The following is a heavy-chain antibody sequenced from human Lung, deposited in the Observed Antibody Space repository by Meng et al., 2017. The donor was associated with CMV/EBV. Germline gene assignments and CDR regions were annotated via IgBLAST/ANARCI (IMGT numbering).Heavy chain of an antibody. CDR3: ARAAEDDDFWSDYEGRGGMDD. Sequence: SETXSLXCPASGCPLSSYYWSWIRQPPGKGLEWIGYIYYSGSTNYNPSLKSRVTISLDTSKNQFSLKLSSVTAADTAVYYCARAAEDDDFWSDYEGRGGMDDXGQGXTVTVSS. CDR1: GCPLSSYY. V-gene: IGHV4-59*12. J-gene: IGHJ6*02. D-gene: IGHD3-3*01. CDR2: IYYSGST.